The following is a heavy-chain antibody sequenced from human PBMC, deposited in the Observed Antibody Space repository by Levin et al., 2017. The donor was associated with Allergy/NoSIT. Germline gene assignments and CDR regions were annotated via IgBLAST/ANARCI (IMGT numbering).Heavy chain of an antibody. J-gene: IGHJ4*02. D-gene: IGHD3-10*01. CDR3: ARGGSGSYYEIKTPDI. Sequence: ASVKVSCKASGYTFTGYYMHWVRQAPGQGLEWMGWINPNSGGTNYAQKFQGRVTMTRDTSISTAYMELSRLRSDDTAVYYCARGGSGSYYEIKTPDIWGQGTLVTVSS. V-gene: IGHV1-2*02. CDR1: GYTFTGYY. CDR2: INPNSGGT.